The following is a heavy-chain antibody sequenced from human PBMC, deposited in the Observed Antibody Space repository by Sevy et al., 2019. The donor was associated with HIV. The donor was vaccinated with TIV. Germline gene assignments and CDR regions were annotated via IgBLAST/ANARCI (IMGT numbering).Heavy chain of an antibody. J-gene: IGHJ6*03. CDR2: IKSKTDGGTT. CDR3: TTARYYYDSSGYYYYYYYYMDV. CDR1: GFTFSNAW. V-gene: IGHV3-15*01. D-gene: IGHD3-22*01. Sequence: GGSLRLSCAASGFTFSNAWMSWVRQAPGKGLEWVGRIKSKTDGGTTDYAAPVKGRFTISRDDSKKTLYLQMNSLKTEDTAVYYCTTARYYYDSSGYYYYYYYYMDVWGKGTTVTVSS.